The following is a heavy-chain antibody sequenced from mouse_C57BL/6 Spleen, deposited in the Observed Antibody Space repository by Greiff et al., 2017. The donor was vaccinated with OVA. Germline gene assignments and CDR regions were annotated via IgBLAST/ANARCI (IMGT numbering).Heavy chain of an antibody. CDR2: IDPSDSYT. Sequence: VQLQQPGAELVMPGASVKLSCKASGYTFTSYWMHWVKQRPGQGLEWIGEIDPSDSYTNYNQKFKGKSTLTVDKSSSTAYMQLSSLTSEDSAVYYCARYIYDYPYYFDYWGQGTTLTVSS. CDR1: GYTFTSYW. D-gene: IGHD2-4*01. CDR3: ARYIYDYPYYFDY. J-gene: IGHJ2*01. V-gene: IGHV1-69*01.